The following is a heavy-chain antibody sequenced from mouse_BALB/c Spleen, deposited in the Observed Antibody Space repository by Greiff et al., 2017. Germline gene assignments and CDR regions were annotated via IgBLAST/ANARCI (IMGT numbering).Heavy chain of an antibody. CDR1: GFTFSSYA. J-gene: IGHJ2*01. D-gene: IGHD1-2*01. Sequence: EVKVVESGGGLVKPGGSLKLSCAASGFTFSSYAMSWVRQTPEKRLEWVASISSGGSTYYPDSVKGRFTISRDNARNILYLQMSSLRSEDTAMYYCARDTTAFFDYWGQGTTLTVSS. V-gene: IGHV5-6-5*01. CDR2: ISSGGST. CDR3: ARDTTAFFDY.